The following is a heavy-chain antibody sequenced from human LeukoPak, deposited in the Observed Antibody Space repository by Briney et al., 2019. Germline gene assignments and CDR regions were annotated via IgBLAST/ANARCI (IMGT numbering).Heavy chain of an antibody. Sequence: PGGSLRLSCAASGFTFSAYAMSWVRQAPGKGLEWVSAMTGTGGNTYYADSVKGRFTISRDNSKKTLYLQMNSLRAEDTAVYYCARYNSGVDYWGQGTLVTVSS. D-gene: IGHD6-19*01. V-gene: IGHV3-23*01. J-gene: IGHJ4*02. CDR1: GFTFSAYA. CDR3: ARYNSGVDY. CDR2: MTGTGGNT.